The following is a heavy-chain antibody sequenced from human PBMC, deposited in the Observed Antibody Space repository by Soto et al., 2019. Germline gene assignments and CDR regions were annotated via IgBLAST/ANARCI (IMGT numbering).Heavy chain of an antibody. D-gene: IGHD2-15*01. J-gene: IGHJ4*02. CDR1: GGSINGYY. CDR3: ARGGGSPDY. Sequence: QLQLQESGPGLVKPSETLSLTCTVSGGSINGYYWSWIRQSPGKGLEYIGYIYYSGTTNYNPSLKSRVTLSLETSKNQFSLNLSSVTAADTAVYYCARGGGSPDYWGQGTLVTVSS. V-gene: IGHV4-59*01. CDR2: IYYSGTT.